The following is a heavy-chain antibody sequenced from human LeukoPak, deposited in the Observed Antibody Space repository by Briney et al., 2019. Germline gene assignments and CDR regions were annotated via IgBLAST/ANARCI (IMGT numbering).Heavy chain of an antibody. D-gene: IGHD3-10*01. CDR3: ARKGSYYYGSGSLDY. V-gene: IGHV3-7*01. CDR2: IKQDGSEA. CDR1: GFTFSSYW. Sequence: GGSLRLSCAASGFTFSSYWMTWVRQAPGKGLEWVANIKQDGSEAYYVDSVKGRFTISRDNAKNSLYLQMNSLRAEDTAVYYCARKGSYYYGSGSLDYWGQGTLVTVSS. J-gene: IGHJ4*02.